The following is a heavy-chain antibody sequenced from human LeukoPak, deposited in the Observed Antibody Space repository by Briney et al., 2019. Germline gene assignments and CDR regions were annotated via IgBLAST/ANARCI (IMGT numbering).Heavy chain of an antibody. V-gene: IGHV3-30-3*01. J-gene: IGHJ4*02. Sequence: PGGSLRLSCAASGFTFSSYAMHWVRQAPGKGLEWVAVISYDGSNKYYVDSVKGRFTISRDNSKNTLYLQMNSLRAEDTAIYYCARVGYSYGPIDYWGQGTLVTVSS. CDR3: ARVGYSYGPIDY. CDR1: GFTFSSYA. CDR2: ISYDGSNK. D-gene: IGHD5-18*01.